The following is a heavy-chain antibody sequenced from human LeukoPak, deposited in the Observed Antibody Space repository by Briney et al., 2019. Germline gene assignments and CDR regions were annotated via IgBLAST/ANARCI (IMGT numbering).Heavy chain of an antibody. J-gene: IGHJ3*02. CDR2: IRYDGSET. D-gene: IGHD1-1*01. Sequence: GRSLRLSCAASGFTFSGYGMHWVRQAPGKGLDWVTAIRYDGSETAYADSVKGRFTISGDNSKNTLYLQMSSLRVEDTAIYYCARENWNVAKYVLDIWGQGTMVSVAS. CDR3: ARENWNVAKYVLDI. V-gene: IGHV3-33*01. CDR1: GFTFSGYG.